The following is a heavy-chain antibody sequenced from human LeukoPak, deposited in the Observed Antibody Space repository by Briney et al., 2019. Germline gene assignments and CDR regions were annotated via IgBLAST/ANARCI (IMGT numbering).Heavy chain of an antibody. CDR2: IYYSGST. V-gene: IGHV4-61*01. J-gene: IGHJ4*02. Sequence: SETLSLTCTVSGGSVNSGTYYWNWIRQPPGKGLEWIGYIYYSGSTNYNPSLKSRVTISVDTSKNQFSLKLSSVTAADTAVYYCARDSIDTAMVDYWGQGTLVTVSS. CDR1: GGSVNSGTYY. CDR3: ARDSIDTAMVDY. D-gene: IGHD5-18*01.